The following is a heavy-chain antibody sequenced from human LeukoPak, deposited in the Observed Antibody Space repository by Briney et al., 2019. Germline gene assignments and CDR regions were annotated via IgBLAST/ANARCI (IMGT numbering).Heavy chain of an antibody. CDR3: AKDDGNYGDY. V-gene: IGHV3-30*02. J-gene: IGHJ4*02. Sequence: GGSLRLSCAASGFTFSSYGMHWVRQAPGKGLEWVGFIRYDGSNKYYADSVKGRFPISRDNSKNTLYLQMNSLKPEDTAVYYCAKDDGNYGDYWGQGTLVTVSS. CDR1: GFTFSSYG. CDR2: IRYDGSNK.